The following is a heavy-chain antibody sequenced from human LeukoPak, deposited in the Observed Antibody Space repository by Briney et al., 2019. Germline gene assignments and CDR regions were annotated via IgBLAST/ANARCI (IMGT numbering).Heavy chain of an antibody. CDR1: GFTFSSYG. J-gene: IGHJ4*02. CDR3: ARRTQIYFDY. Sequence: GGSLRLSCAASGFTFSSYGMHWVRQAPGKGLEWVAFIRYDGSNKYYADSVKGRFTISRDNSKNTLYLQMNSLRAEDTAVYYCARRTQIYFDYWGQGTLVTVSS. CDR2: IRYDGSNK. D-gene: IGHD1-14*01. V-gene: IGHV3-30*02.